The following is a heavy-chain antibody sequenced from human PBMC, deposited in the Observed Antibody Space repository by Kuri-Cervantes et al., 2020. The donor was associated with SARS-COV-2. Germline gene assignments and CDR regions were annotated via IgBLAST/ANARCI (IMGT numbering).Heavy chain of an antibody. Sequence: ESLKISCAVYGGSFSGYYWSWIRQPPGKGLEWIGEINHSGSTNYNPSLKSRVTISVDTSKNQFSLKLSSVTAADTAVYYCARGVSIAAAGTYYYYYMDVWGKGTTVTVSS. J-gene: IGHJ6*03. D-gene: IGHD6-13*01. CDR2: INHSGST. V-gene: IGHV4-34*01. CDR3: ARGVSIAAAGTYYYYYMDV. CDR1: GGSFSGYY.